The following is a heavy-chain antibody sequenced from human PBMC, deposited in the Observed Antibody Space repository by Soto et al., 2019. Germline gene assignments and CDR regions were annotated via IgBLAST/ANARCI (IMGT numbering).Heavy chain of an antibody. Sequence: QVQLVESGGGVVQPGRSLRLSCAASGFTFSSYGMHWVRQAPGKGLEWVAVIWYDGSNKYYADSVKGRFTISRDNSKNPLYLQMNSLRAEDTAVYYCASYYYDSSGYWFDYWGQGTLVTGSS. CDR2: IWYDGSNK. V-gene: IGHV3-33*01. D-gene: IGHD3-22*01. CDR1: GFTFSSYG. CDR3: ASYYYDSSGYWFDY. J-gene: IGHJ4*02.